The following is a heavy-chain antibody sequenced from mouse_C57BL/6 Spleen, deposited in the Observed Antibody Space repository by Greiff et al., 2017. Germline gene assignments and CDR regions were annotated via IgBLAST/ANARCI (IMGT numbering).Heavy chain of an antibody. Sequence: QVQLKESGPELVKPGASVKISCKASGYAFSSSWMNWVKQRPGKGLEWIGRIYPGDGDTNYNGKFKGKATLTADKSSSTAYMQLSSLTSEDSAVYFCASTYDYFDYWGQGTTLTVSS. J-gene: IGHJ2*01. V-gene: IGHV1-82*01. CDR1: GYAFSSSW. D-gene: IGHD2-3*01. CDR2: IYPGDGDT. CDR3: ASTYDYFDY.